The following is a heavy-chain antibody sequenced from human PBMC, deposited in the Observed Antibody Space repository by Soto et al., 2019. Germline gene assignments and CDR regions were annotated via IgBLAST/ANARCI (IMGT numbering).Heavy chain of an antibody. V-gene: IGHV3-30*18. J-gene: IGHJ4*02. D-gene: IGHD3-10*01. CDR2: ILYDGSDK. CDR1: GFTFSSYG. CDR3: AKAGGGFGAFGHH. Sequence: QVQLVESGGSVVQPGRSLRLSCAASGFTFSSYGMHWVRQAPGKGLEWVTGILYDGSDKYYADSVKGRFTISRENSKNTLYLQMNSLRTEDSAVYYCAKAGGGFGAFGHHWGQGTPVTVSS.